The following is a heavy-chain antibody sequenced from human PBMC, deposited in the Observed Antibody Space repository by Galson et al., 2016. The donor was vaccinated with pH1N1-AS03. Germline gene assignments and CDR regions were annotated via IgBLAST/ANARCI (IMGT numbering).Heavy chain of an antibody. CDR1: GYTLTRYY. Sequence: SVKVSCKASGYTLTRYYMHWVRQAPGQGLEWMGIIDPSGGPTTHAPKFQGRITITTDTSTSTVYMELVSLRSEDTAVYYCARRYYFDYWGQGTLVTVSS. D-gene: IGHD3-16*02. V-gene: IGHV1-46*01. CDR2: IDPSGGPT. CDR3: ARRYYFDY. J-gene: IGHJ4*02.